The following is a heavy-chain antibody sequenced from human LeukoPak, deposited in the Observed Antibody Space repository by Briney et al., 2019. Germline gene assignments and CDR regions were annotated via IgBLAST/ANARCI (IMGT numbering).Heavy chain of an antibody. CDR3: ARVQGYSNYDYGMDV. J-gene: IGHJ6*02. D-gene: IGHD5-18*01. V-gene: IGHV1-46*01. CDR2: INPSGGST. CDR1: GYTFTGYY. Sequence: ASVTVSCKASGYTFTGYYMHWVRQAPGQGLEWMGIINPSGGSTSYAQKFQGRVTMTRDTSTSTVYMELSSLRSEDTAVYYCARVQGYSNYDYGMDVWGQGTTVTVSS.